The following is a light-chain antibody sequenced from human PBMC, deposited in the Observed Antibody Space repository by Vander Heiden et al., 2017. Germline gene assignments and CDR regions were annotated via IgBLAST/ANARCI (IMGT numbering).Light chain of an antibody. CDR2: KAS. CDR1: QSISSW. V-gene: IGKV1-5*03. J-gene: IGKJ1*01. Sequence: IQMTQSPSTLSASVGDRVTITCRASQSISSWLAWYQQKPRKAPKLLIYKASSLESGVPSRFSGSGSGTEFTLTISSLQPDDFVAYYCQQYNSYSWTFGQGTKVEIK. CDR3: QQYNSYSWT.